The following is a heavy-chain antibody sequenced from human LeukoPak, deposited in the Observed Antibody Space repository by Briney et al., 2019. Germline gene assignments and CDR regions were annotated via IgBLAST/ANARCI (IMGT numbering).Heavy chain of an antibody. CDR1: GYSISSGYY. V-gene: IGHV4-38-2*01. CDR2: IYHSGST. J-gene: IGHJ5*02. CDR3: ARSPVLGFGEPTPSWFDP. D-gene: IGHD3-10*01. Sequence: PAETVSLTRAVSGYSISSGYYWGWIRQPPGKGLEWIGSIYHSGSTYYNPSLKSRVTISVDTSKNQFSLKLSSVTAADTAVYYCARSPVLGFGEPTPSWFDPWGQGTLVTVSS.